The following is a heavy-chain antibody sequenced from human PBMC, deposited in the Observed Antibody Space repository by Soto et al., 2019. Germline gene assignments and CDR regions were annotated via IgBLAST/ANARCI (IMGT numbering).Heavy chain of an antibody. CDR2: INWNGGST. D-gene: IGHD6-19*01. J-gene: IGHJ4*02. CDR3: ARLYSSGWYGPGRY. V-gene: IGHV3-20*04. CDR1: GFTVSNSY. Sequence: GGSLRLSCAASGFTVSNSYMSWVRQAPGKGLEWVSGINWNGGSTGYADSVKGRFTISRDNAKNSLYLQMNSLRAEDTALYYCARLYSSGWYGPGRYWGQGTLVTVSS.